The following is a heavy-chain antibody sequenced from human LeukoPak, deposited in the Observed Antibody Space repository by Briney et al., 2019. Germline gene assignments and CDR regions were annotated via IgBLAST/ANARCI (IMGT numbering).Heavy chain of an antibody. D-gene: IGHD1-26*01. CDR2: IDPSDSYT. CDR3: ARGPGVGATYYYYYGMDA. J-gene: IGHJ6*02. V-gene: IGHV5-10-1*01. CDR1: GYSFTSYW. Sequence: GESLKISCKGSGYSFTSYWISWLRQMPGKGLEWMGRIDPSDSYTNYSPSFQGHVTISADKSISTAYLQWSSLKASDTAMYYCARGPGVGATYYYYYGMDAWGQGTTVTVSS.